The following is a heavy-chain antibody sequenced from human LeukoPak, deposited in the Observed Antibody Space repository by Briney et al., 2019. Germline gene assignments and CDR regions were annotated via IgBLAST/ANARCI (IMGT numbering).Heavy chain of an antibody. D-gene: IGHD1-7*01. CDR1: GFTFSSYW. J-gene: IGHJ5*02. V-gene: IGHV3-7*01. CDR3: AREGGGTGTASRRWFDP. Sequence: PGGSLRLSCAASGFTFSSYWMSWVRQAPGKGLEWVANIKQDGSEKYYVDSVKGRFTISRDNAKNSLYLQMNSLRAEDTAVYYCAREGGGTGTASRRWFDPWGQGTLVTVSS. CDR2: IKQDGSEK.